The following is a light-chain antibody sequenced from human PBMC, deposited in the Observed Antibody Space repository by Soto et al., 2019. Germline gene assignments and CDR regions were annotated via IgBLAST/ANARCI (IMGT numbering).Light chain of an antibody. CDR1: QSVRSY. V-gene: IGKV3-20*01. J-gene: IGKJ1*01. CDR3: QQYGSSRT. CDR2: GAS. Sequence: EIVLTHSPAXLXLSPGEIATLXCRASQSVRSYLAWYQQKPGQAPRLLIYGASSRATGIPDRFSGSGSGTDFTLTISRLEPEDFAVYYCQQYGSSRTFGQGTKVDIK.